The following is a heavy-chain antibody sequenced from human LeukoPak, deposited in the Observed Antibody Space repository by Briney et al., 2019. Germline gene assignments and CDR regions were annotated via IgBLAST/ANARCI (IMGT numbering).Heavy chain of an antibody. CDR1: ELPASSNY. V-gene: IGHV3-53*01. D-gene: IGHD2-21*02. J-gene: IGHJ4*02. CDR2: IYSDGNT. CDR3: ARDSTEVTGDY. Sequence: GGSLRLSCAASELPASSNYMSWVRHATGKGLEWLSVIYSDGNTYFADSVKGRLTISRDSSKNTLFLQMNSLRADDTAVYYCARDSTEVTGDYWGQGTLVTVSS.